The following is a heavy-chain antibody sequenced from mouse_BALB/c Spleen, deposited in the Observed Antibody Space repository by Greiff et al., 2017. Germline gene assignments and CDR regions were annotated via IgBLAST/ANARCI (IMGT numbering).Heavy chain of an antibody. CDR2: IWSGGST. CDR1: GFSLTSYG. CDR3: ARNSPTFAY. V-gene: IGHV2-2*02. Sequence: VKLMESGPGLVAPSQSLSITCTVSGFSLTSYGVHWVRQPPGKGLEWLGVIWSGGSTDYNAAFISRLSISKDNSKSQVFFKMNSLQANDTAIYYCARNSPTFAYWGQGTLVTVSA. J-gene: IGHJ3*01.